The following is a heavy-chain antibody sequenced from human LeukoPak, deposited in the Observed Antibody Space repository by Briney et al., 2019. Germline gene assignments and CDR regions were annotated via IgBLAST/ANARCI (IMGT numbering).Heavy chain of an antibody. CDR1: GFTSSKYW. J-gene: IGHJ4*02. CDR2: ISSSSSTI. Sequence: GGSLRLSCAASGFTSSKYWMSWVRQAPGKGLEWVSYISSSSSTIYYADSVKGRFTISRDNAKNALYLQMNSLRDEDTAVYYCARDSPPDYWGQGTLVTVSS. V-gene: IGHV3-48*02. CDR3: ARDSPPDY.